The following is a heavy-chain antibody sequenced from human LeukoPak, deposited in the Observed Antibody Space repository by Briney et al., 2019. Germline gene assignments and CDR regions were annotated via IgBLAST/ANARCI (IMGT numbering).Heavy chain of an antibody. CDR1: GCSISSYY. V-gene: IGHV4-4*07. Sequence: PSETLSLTCTVSGCSISSYYWSWIRQPAGKGLEWIGRIYTSGSTNYNPSLKSRVTMSVDTSKNQFSLKLSSVPAANTAVYDDTRDHEFGKESFDSWGQGTLVTVSS. CDR2: IYTSGST. CDR3: TRDHEFGKESFDS. D-gene: IGHD3-10*01. J-gene: IGHJ4*02.